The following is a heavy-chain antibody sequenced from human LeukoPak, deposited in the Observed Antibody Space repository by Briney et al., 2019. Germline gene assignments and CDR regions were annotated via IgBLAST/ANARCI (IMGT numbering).Heavy chain of an antibody. D-gene: IGHD3-22*01. J-gene: IGHJ4*02. CDR2: IDPSDSYT. Sequence: GESLKISCKGSGYSFTSYWISWVRPMPGKGLEWMGRIDPSDSYTQYSPSFQGHVTISADKSISTAYLQWSSLKASDTAMYYCASRSSYYDSSGPYGYYFDYWGQGTLVTVSS. V-gene: IGHV5-10-1*01. CDR1: GYSFTSYW. CDR3: ASRSSYYDSSGPYGYYFDY.